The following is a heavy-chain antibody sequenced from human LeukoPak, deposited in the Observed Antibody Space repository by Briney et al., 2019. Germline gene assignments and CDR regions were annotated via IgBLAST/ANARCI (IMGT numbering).Heavy chain of an antibody. CDR1: GFTFSSYW. Sequence: GGSLRLSCAASGFTFSSYWMTWVRQAPGKGLEWVANINQDGSEKYYVDSVKGRFTISRDNAKNSLYLHMNSLRAEDTAVYHCARESGYYYYQSFDYWGQGTLVTVSS. CDR2: INQDGSEK. J-gene: IGHJ4*02. CDR3: ARESGYYYYQSFDY. V-gene: IGHV3-7*01. D-gene: IGHD3-22*01.